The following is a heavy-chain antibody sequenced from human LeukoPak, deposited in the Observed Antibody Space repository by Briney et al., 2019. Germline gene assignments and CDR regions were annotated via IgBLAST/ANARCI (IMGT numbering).Heavy chain of an antibody. CDR1: GYTFTCYD. Sequence: ASVKVSCKASGYTFTCYDINWVRQATGQGLEWMGWMNPNSGNTGYAQKFQGRVTMTRNTSISTAYMELSSLRFEDTAVYCCARGLGKAPKRRYYFDYWGQGTLVTVSS. CDR2: MNPNSGNT. CDR3: ARGLGKAPKRRYYFDY. D-gene: IGHD1-1*01. V-gene: IGHV1-8*01. J-gene: IGHJ4*02.